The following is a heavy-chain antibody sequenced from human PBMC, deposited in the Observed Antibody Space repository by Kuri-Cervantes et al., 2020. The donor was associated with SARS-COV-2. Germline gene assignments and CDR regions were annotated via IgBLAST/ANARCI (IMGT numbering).Heavy chain of an antibody. J-gene: IGHJ4*02. CDR1: GFTFSNAW. V-gene: IGHV3-7*01. Sequence: LSLTCAASGFTFSNAWMNWVRQAPGKGLEWVANIKQDGSEKNYVDSVKGRFTISRDNAKNSLYLQMNSLRADDTAVYYCARAGTIFGVVITQLDCWGQGTLVTVSS. CDR3: ARAGTIFGVVITQLDC. CDR2: IKQDGSEK. D-gene: IGHD3-3*01.